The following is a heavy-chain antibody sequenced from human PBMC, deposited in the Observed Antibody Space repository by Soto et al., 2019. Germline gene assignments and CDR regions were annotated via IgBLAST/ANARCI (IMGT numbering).Heavy chain of an antibody. CDR3: TRHRTGTATTFEENWFDP. V-gene: IGHV4-34*01. J-gene: IGHJ5*02. CDR1: GGSFSGYY. D-gene: IGHD3-3*01. Sequence: QVQLQQWGAGLLKPSETLSLTCGVYGGSFSGYYWSWIRQSPGKGPEWIGDINHSGTTDYNPSLESEVSISVDTCKKQSSLRLNSATAADTAVYYCTRHRTGTATTFEENWFDPWGQGTRVTVSS. CDR2: INHSGTT.